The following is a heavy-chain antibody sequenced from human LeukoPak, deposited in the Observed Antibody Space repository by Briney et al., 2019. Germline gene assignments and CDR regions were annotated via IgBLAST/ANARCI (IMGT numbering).Heavy chain of an antibody. CDR1: GFTFSSYA. J-gene: IGHJ4*02. CDR2: ISGSGGST. CDR3: AKDLRRAGSGYWFGPVGY. V-gene: IGHV3-23*01. Sequence: GGSLRLSCAASGFTFSSYAMSWVRQAPGKGLEWVSAISGSGGSTYYADSVKGRFTISRDNSKNTLYLQMNSLRAEDTAVYYCAKDLRRAGSGYWFGPVGYWGQGTLVTVSS. D-gene: IGHD5-12*01.